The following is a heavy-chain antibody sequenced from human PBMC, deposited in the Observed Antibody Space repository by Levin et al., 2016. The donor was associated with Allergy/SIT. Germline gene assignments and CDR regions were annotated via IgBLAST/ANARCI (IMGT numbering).Heavy chain of an antibody. CDR2: IYWDDDE. V-gene: IGHV2-5*02. CDR3: THVSSWFGEFPNTFDV. Sequence: SGPTLVKPTQTLTLTCTFSGFSLSTSGVGVGWIRQPPGKALEWLALIYWDDDERYSPSLRSRLTITKDTSKNQVVLTLTSVDPVDTATFFCTHVSSWFGEFPNTFDVWGQGTMVTVSS. CDR1: GFSLSTSGVG. J-gene: IGHJ3*01. D-gene: IGHD3-10*01.